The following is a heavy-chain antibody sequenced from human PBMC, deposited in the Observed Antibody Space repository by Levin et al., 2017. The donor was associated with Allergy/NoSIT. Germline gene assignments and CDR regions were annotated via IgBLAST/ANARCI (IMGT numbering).Heavy chain of an antibody. Sequence: GGSLRLSCAVSGFTFSSYSMNWVRQAPGKGLEWVSYISTGSSTIYYADSVKGRFTVSRDNANNLQSLQMNSLRAEDTAVYYCARDKRGYGSGSNYWFDPWGQGTLVTVSS. J-gene: IGHJ5*02. CDR3: ARDKRGYGSGSNYWFDP. CDR1: GFTFSSYS. V-gene: IGHV3-48*04. CDR2: ISTGSSTI. D-gene: IGHD3-10*01.